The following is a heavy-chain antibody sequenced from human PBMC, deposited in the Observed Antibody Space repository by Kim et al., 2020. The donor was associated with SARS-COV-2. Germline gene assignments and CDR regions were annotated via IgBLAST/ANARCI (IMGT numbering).Heavy chain of an antibody. Sequence: SETLSLTCTVSGGSVSSGSYYWSWIRQPPGKGLEWIGYIYYSGSTNYNPSLKSRVTISVDTSKNQFSLKLSSVTAADTAVYYCARDKYNWNPYYYYGMDVWGQGTTVTVSS. CDR3: ARDKYNWNPYYYYGMDV. J-gene: IGHJ6*02. CDR1: GGSVSSGSYY. CDR2: IYYSGST. D-gene: IGHD1-20*01. V-gene: IGHV4-61*01.